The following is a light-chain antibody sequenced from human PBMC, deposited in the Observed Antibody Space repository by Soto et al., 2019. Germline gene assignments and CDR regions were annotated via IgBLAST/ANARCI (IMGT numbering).Light chain of an antibody. J-gene: IGKJ4*01. CDR1: QSVSKY. Sequence: EIVLTQSPATLSLSPGERATLSCRASQSVSKYLAWYQQKPGQAPRLLIHDASNRATGIPARFSGSGSGTDFTLTTGSLELEDCGVYFCPQRSNWPQITFGGGTKVEIK. CDR2: DAS. V-gene: IGKV3-11*01. CDR3: PQRSNWPQIT.